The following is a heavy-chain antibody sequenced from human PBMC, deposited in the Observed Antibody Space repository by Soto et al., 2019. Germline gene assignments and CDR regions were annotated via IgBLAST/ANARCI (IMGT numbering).Heavy chain of an antibody. CDR3: ARTGYYYNNKGYDFDY. CDR1: GFTFSSYW. J-gene: IGHJ4*02. CDR2: INTDGSGT. V-gene: IGHV3-74*01. D-gene: IGHD3-22*01. Sequence: GGSLRLSCAASGFTFSSYWMHWVSQAPGAGLMWVSRINTDGSGTTDADSVKGRFTISRDNAKNTLYLQMNSLRAEDTAVYYCARTGYYYNNKGYDFDYWGQGTLVTVSS.